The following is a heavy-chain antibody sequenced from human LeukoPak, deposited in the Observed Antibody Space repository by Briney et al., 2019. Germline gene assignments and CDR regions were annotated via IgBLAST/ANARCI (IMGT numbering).Heavy chain of an antibody. CDR3: ARAGRKSRGIDIVRKKETGYYYYMDV. J-gene: IGHJ6*03. Sequence: GGSLRLSCAASEFSFITYWMSWVRQAPGKGLEWVANIKQDGSEKYYVDSVKGRFTISRDNAKNSLYLQMNSLRAEDTAVYYCARAGRKSRGIDIVRKKETGYYYYMDVWGKGTTVTVSS. CDR1: EFSFITYW. CDR2: IKQDGSEK. D-gene: IGHD2-15*01. V-gene: IGHV3-7*01.